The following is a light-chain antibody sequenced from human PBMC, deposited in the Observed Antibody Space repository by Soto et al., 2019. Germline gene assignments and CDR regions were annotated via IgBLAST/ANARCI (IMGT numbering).Light chain of an antibody. CDR2: SND. CDR3: AAWDNSLNGYV. CDR1: TSNIGANT. Sequence: QSVLTQPRSASETPWQRVTISCSGSTSNIGANTVNWYQHLPGTAPTLLISSNDQRPSGVPDRFSGSKSGTSASLAISGLQSDDEADYYCAAWDNSLNGYVFGTGTKVNVL. V-gene: IGLV1-44*01. J-gene: IGLJ1*01.